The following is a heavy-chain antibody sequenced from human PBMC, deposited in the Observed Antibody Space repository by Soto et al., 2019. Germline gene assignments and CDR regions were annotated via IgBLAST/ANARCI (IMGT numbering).Heavy chain of an antibody. D-gene: IGHD3-22*01. J-gene: IGHJ4*02. Sequence: EVQLLESGGVLVQPGGSLRLSCAASGFTFSSYAMSWVRQAPGKGLEWVSAIIGGGGSTYYADSVKGRFTISRDNSKNTLYQQMTSLRAEDTAVYYCAKDCRITMIVVVTTLFDYWGQGTLVTVS. CDR2: IIGGGGST. CDR3: AKDCRITMIVVVTTLFDY. V-gene: IGHV3-23*01. CDR1: GFTFSSYA.